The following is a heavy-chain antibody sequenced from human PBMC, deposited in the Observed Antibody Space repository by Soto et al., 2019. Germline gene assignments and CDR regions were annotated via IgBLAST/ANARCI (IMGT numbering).Heavy chain of an antibody. CDR2: ISSNTKMI. J-gene: IGHJ3*01. V-gene: IGHV3-11*01. CDR1: GLTLSDYY. Sequence: PGGSLRLSCVASGLTLSDYYMTWIRQAPGRELEWVAYISSNTKMIFYPDSVKGRFTISRDNAKNALFLELNGLRVEDTATYYCAGSGPIPAYDSSGYRKYGFSVWGQGTKVTVSS. CDR3: AGSGPIPAYDSSGYRKYGFSV. D-gene: IGHD3-22*01.